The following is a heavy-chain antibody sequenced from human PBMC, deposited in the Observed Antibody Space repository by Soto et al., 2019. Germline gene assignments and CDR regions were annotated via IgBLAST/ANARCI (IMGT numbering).Heavy chain of an antibody. Sequence: EVQLVESGGGLVQPGGSLRLSCAASGFTFSSYSMNWVRQAPGKGLEWVSYISSSSSTIYYADSVKGRFTISRDNAKNSLYLQMNSLRDEDTAVYYCARWTPVVTQVSYYYGMDVWGQGTTVTVSS. CDR3: ARWTPVVTQVSYYYGMDV. CDR1: GFTFSSYS. CDR2: ISSSSSTI. J-gene: IGHJ6*02. V-gene: IGHV3-48*02. D-gene: IGHD2-21*02.